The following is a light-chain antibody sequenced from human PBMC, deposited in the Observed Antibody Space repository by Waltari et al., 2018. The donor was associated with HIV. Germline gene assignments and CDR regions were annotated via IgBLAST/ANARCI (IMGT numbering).Light chain of an antibody. CDR3: QQSNSYSYT. CDR1: QSISYW. V-gene: IGKV1-5*03. CDR2: KAS. Sequence: DIQMTQSPSTLSASVGDRVTITCRASQSISYWLAWYQQKPGRAPKLLIHKASSLESGVPSMFSGSGSGTEFTLTISSLQPDDFATYYCQQSNSYSYTFGQGTKLEIK. J-gene: IGKJ2*01.